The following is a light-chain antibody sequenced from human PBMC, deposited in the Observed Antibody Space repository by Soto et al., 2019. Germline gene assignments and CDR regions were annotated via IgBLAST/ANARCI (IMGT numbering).Light chain of an antibody. V-gene: IGKV1-5*03. Sequence: DIQMTQSPSTLSASVGDRVTITCRASQSISSWLAWYQQKPGKVPKLLIYKASSLERGVPSRFSGSGSGTEFTLTISSLQPDDFATYYCQQYNDYSPPYTFGQGTKLEIK. CDR3: QQYNDYSPPYT. J-gene: IGKJ2*01. CDR2: KAS. CDR1: QSISSW.